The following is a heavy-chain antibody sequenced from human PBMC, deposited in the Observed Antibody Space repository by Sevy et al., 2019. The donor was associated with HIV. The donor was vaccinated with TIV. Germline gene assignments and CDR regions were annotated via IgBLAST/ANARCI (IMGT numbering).Heavy chain of an antibody. D-gene: IGHD1-26*01. J-gene: IGHJ6*02. CDR1: GDAISGHY. V-gene: IGHV4-59*11. CDR2: IYYSGST. CDR3: ARPYSNYYYAMDV. Sequence: SETLSLTCTVSGDAISGHYWSWIRQPPGKGLEWIGYIYYSGSTNYNPSLKSRVTISEDTSKNQFSLKLTSVTAADTAVYYCARPYSNYYYAMDVWGQGTTVTVSS.